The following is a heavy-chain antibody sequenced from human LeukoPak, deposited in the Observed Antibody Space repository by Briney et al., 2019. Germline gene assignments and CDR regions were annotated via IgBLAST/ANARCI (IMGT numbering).Heavy chain of an antibody. CDR1: GFTFSNYG. V-gene: IGHV3-33*01. Sequence: GGSLRLSCAASGFTFSNYGMHWVRQAPGKGLEWVALIWYDGRTKFHADSVKGRFTISRDNSKNTLYLQMDSLRDEDTAVYYCAREWGRIAVAGGPGYWGQGTRITVSS. J-gene: IGHJ4*02. CDR3: AREWGRIAVAGGPGY. D-gene: IGHD6-19*01. CDR2: IWYDGRTK.